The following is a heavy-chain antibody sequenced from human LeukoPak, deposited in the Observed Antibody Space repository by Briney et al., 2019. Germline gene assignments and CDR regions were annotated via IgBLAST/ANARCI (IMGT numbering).Heavy chain of an antibody. J-gene: IGHJ4*02. CDR1: GYSVSSGYY. CDR2: IYNSGST. CDR3: ARLRYYSESSANNRFDY. V-gene: IGHV4-38-2*02. D-gene: IGHD3-22*01. Sequence: SETLSLTCTVSGYSVSSGYYWGWIRQSPGKGLEWIGSIYNSGSTYYNPSLKSRVTISIDTSKNQFSLKLSSVTAADTAVYYCARLRYYSESSANNRFDYWGQGTLVTVSS.